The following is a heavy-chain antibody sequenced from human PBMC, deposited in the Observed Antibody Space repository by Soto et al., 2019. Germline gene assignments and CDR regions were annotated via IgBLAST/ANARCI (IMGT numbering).Heavy chain of an antibody. Sequence: PRGSLKISCKGSGYSFTSYWIGWVRQMPGKGLEWMGIIYPGDSDTRYSPSFQGQVTISADKSISTAYLQWSSLKASDTAMYYCARDRYDILSGIPYYFDYWGQGTLVTVSS. V-gene: IGHV5-51*01. CDR2: IYPGDSDT. J-gene: IGHJ4*02. CDR1: GYSFTSYW. D-gene: IGHD3-9*01. CDR3: ARDRYDILSGIPYYFDY.